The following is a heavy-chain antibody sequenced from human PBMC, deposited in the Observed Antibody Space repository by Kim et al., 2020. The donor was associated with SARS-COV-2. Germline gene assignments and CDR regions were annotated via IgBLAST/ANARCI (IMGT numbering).Heavy chain of an antibody. D-gene: IGHD3-3*01. CDR1: GGSISSGGYY. J-gene: IGHJ4*02. CDR2: IYYSGST. CDR3: ARSFGVAPPVDY. V-gene: IGHV4-31*03. Sequence: SDTLSLTCTVSGGSISSGGYYWSWIRQHPGKGLEWIGYIYYSGSTYYNPSLKSRVTISVDTSKNQFSLKLSSVTAADTAVYYCARSFGVAPPVDYWGQGTLVTVSS.